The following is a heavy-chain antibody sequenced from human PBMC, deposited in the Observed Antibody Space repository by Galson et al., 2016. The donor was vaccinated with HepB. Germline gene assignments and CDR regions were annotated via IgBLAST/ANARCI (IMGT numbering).Heavy chain of an antibody. J-gene: IGHJ4*02. Sequence: SLRLSCAASGFSFSSYVMSWVRQAPGKGLEWVSGITSGGITYYADSVKGRSTISRDNSKNILFLHMNSLSPDDTAKYYCARDRGGGTSWYLGYSWGQGTLVIVSS. CDR2: ITSGGIT. CDR3: ARDRGGGTSWYLGYS. V-gene: IGHV3-23*01. D-gene: IGHD6-13*01. CDR1: GFSFSSYV.